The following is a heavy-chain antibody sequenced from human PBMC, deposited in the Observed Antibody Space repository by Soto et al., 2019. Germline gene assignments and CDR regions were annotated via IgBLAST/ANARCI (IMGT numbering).Heavy chain of an antibody. Sequence: GGSLRLSCAASGFTFSTYAMSWVRQAPGKGLEWVSAFIGGGGSTYYADSVKGRFTISRDNSKNTLYLQMNSLRAEDTAVYYCAKVRSSYYYYYGMDVWGQGTTVTVSS. CDR1: GFTFSTYA. J-gene: IGHJ6*02. CDR2: FIGGGGST. CDR3: AKVRSSYYYYYGMDV. D-gene: IGHD6-13*01. V-gene: IGHV3-23*01.